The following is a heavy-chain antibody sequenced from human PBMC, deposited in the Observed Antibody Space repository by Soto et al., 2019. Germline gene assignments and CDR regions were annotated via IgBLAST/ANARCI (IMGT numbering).Heavy chain of an antibody. J-gene: IGHJ4*02. CDR2: ISGSGGST. CDR1: GFTFSSYA. Sequence: EVQLLESGGGLVQPGGSLRLSCAASGFTFSSYAMSWVRQAPGKWLEWVSDISGSGGSTYYADSVKGRFTISRDNSKHTLYLQMNSLRAEDTAVYYCAKYIAAADYFDYWGQGTLVTVSA. CDR3: AKYIAAADYFDY. D-gene: IGHD6-13*01. V-gene: IGHV3-23*01.